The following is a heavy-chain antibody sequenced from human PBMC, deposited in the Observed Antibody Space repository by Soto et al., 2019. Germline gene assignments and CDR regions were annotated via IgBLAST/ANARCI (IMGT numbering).Heavy chain of an antibody. CDR2: IYYSGRT. J-gene: IGHJ6*02. Sequence: SETLSLTCTASGGSSSSYYWSWIRQPPGKGLEWIGYIYYSGRTNYNPSLKSRVTLSVDTSKNQFSLKLSSVTAADTAVYYCARGDMEELPGAVLNYYYYAMDVWGQGTTVTVS. CDR1: GGSSSSYY. D-gene: IGHD2-2*01. CDR3: ARGDMEELPGAVLNYYYYAMDV. V-gene: IGHV4-59*01.